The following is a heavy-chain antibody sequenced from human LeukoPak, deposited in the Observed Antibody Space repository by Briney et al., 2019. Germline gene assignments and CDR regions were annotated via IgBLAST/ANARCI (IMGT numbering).Heavy chain of an antibody. V-gene: IGHV3-30-3*01. D-gene: IGHD3-10*01. CDR3: ARDWVSMVRGASQGY. CDR2: ISYDGSNK. CDR1: GFTFSSYA. Sequence: GRSLRLSCAASGFTFSSYAMHWVRQAPGKRLEWVAVISYDGSNKYYADSVKGRFTISRDNSKNTLYLQMNSLRAEDTAVYYCARDWVSMVRGASQGYWGQGTLVTVSS. J-gene: IGHJ4*02.